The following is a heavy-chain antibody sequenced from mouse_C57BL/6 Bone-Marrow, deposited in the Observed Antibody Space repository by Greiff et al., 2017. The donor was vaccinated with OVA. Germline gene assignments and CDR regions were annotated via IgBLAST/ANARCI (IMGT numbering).Heavy chain of an antibody. Sequence: VQLQQSGPELVKPGASVKISCKASGYAFSSSWMNWVKQRPGKGLEWIGRFYPGDGDTNYNGKFKGKATLTADKSSSTAYMQLSSLTSEDAAVYFCAREGWLLGYWGQGTTLTVSS. CDR3: AREGWLLGY. J-gene: IGHJ2*01. CDR2: FYPGDGDT. CDR1: GYAFSSSW. V-gene: IGHV1-82*01. D-gene: IGHD2-3*01.